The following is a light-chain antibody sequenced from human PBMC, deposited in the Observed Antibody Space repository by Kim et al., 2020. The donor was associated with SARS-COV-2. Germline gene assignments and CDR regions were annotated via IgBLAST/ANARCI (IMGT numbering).Light chain of an antibody. Sequence: DIQMTQSPSSLSASVGDRVTIACRASQSISAFLNWYQHKPGKAPNLLIYGASSLQSGVPSRFSGSGSGTDFTLTISSLQPEDFATYYCQQTYGAPPTFGQGTKLEI. V-gene: IGKV1-39*01. CDR3: QQTYGAPPT. CDR1: QSISAF. J-gene: IGKJ2*01. CDR2: GAS.